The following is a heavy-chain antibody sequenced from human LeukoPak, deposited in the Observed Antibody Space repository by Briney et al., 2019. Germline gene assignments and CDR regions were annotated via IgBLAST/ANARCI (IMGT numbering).Heavy chain of an antibody. CDR3: ARSGSYYYFDY. Sequence: GGSLRLSCTASGFTFGDYAMSWVRQAPGKGLEWVAVISYDGSNKYYADSVKGRFTISRDNSKNTLYLQMNSLRAEDTAVYYCARSGSYYYFDYWGQGTLVTVSS. CDR2: ISYDGSNK. D-gene: IGHD1-26*01. J-gene: IGHJ4*02. CDR1: GFTFGDYA. V-gene: IGHV3-30-3*01.